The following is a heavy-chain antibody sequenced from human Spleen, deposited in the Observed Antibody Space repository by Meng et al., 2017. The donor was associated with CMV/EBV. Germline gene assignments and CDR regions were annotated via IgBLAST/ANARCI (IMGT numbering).Heavy chain of an antibody. CDR2: IWPGDSDT. CDR1: GYTFGNYW. J-gene: IGHJ3*02. V-gene: IGHV5-51*01. D-gene: IGHD1-1*01. Sequence: SCKGSGYTFGNYWIGWVRQMPGRGLEWMGIIWPGDSDTRYSPSFEGQVTISVDKSIRTTYLQWSSLKTSDSAMYYCARDNGDAFDIWGQGTMVTVSS. CDR3: ARDNGDAFDI.